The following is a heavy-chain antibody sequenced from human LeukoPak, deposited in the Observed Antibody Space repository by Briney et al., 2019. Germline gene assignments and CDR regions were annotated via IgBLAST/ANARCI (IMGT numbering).Heavy chain of an antibody. CDR2: IHPGDSDT. D-gene: IGHD3-3*01. J-gene: IGHJ2*01. Sequence: GESLKISCKGSGYSFTGYWIGWLRQMPGKGLEWMGIIHPGDSDTRYSPSFQGQVTISADKSISTAYLQWNSLKASDTAMYYCARHGGYYDFWSGRLYFDLGGRGTLVTVSS. CDR3: ARHGGYYDFWSGRLYFDL. CDR1: GYSFTGYW. V-gene: IGHV5-51*01.